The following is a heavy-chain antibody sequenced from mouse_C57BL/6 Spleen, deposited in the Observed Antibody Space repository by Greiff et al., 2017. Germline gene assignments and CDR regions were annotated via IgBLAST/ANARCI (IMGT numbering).Heavy chain of an antibody. V-gene: IGHV5-6*01. J-gene: IGHJ4*01. D-gene: IGHD2-2*01. CDR3: ARQAGGNDDAMDD. CDR1: GFTFSSYG. CDR2: ISSGGSYT. Sequence: EVKLVESGGDLVKPGGSLKLSCAASGFTFSSYGMSWVRQTPDKRLEWVATISSGGSYTYYPDSVKGRFTISRDHAKNTLYLQMSSLKSEDTAMYYCARQAGGNDDAMDDWGQGTSGTVSS.